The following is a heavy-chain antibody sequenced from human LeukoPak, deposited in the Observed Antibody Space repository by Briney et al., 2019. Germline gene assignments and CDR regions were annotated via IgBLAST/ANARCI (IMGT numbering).Heavy chain of an antibody. CDR2: IRSKAYGGTT. J-gene: IGHJ4*02. Sequence: GGSLRLSCTASGFTFGDYALSWVRQAPGKGLEWVGFIRSKAYGGTTEYAASVKGRFTFSRDDSKNIAYLQMNSLRAEDTAVYYCAKRLLVVGHHDYWGQGTLVTVSS. D-gene: IGHD3-22*01. CDR1: GFTFGDYA. V-gene: IGHV3-49*04. CDR3: AKRLLVVGHHDY.